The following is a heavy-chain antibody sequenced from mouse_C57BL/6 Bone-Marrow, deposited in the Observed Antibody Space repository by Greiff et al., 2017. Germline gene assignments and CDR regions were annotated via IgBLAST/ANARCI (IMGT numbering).Heavy chain of an antibody. CDR2: LDPEDGET. J-gene: IGHJ3*01. Sequence: VQLQQSGAELVKPGASVKLSCTASGFNIKDYYMHWVTPRTEQGLAWIGRLDPEDGETKYAPKFQGKATITADPSSNTAYLQLSSLTSEDTAVYYCARYDYDAEGAWFAYWGQGTLVTVSA. V-gene: IGHV14-2*01. CDR1: GFNIKDYY. CDR3: ARYDYDAEGAWFAY. D-gene: IGHD2-4*01.